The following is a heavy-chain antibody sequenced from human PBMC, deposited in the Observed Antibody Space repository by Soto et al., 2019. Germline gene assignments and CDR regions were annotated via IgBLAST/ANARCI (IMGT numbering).Heavy chain of an antibody. D-gene: IGHD3-10*01. J-gene: IGHJ6*02. CDR3: SRVQVGEWGSMDV. CDR1: GFTFSNFG. CDR2: ISGDGRTT. V-gene: IGHV3-74*01. Sequence: PGGSLRLSCAASGFTFSNFGMHWVRQAPGKGLVWVSRISGDGRTTRYADSVKGRFTISRDNAKNTLYLQLDTLRGEDTAVYYCSRVQVGEWGSMDVWGRGTTVTVSS.